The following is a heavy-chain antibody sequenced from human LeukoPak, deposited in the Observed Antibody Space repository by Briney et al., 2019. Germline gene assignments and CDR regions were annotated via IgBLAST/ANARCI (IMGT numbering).Heavy chain of an antibody. Sequence: GGSLRLSCAASGFTFSSYWMHWVRQAPGKGLVWVSRINSDESSTSYADSVKGRFTISRDNAKNTLYLQMNSLRAEDTAVYYCARAQPVVGANYFDYWGQGTLVTVSS. CDR1: GFTFSSYW. CDR2: INSDESST. CDR3: ARAQPVVGANYFDY. V-gene: IGHV3-74*01. J-gene: IGHJ4*02. D-gene: IGHD1-26*01.